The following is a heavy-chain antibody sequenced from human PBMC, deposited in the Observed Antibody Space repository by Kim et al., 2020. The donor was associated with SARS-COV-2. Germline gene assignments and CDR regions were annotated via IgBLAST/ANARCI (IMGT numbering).Heavy chain of an antibody. CDR1: GFTFGDNG. J-gene: IGHJ6*02. CDR2: IHWNGDST. D-gene: IGHD2-15*01. V-gene: IGHV3-20*04. Sequence: GGSLRISCAASGFTFGDNGMSWVRQAPGKGLEWVSGIHWNGDSTGYADSVKGRFTISRDNAKNSLYLQMNSLRAEDTAFYYCARTRYCSGNTCSFYGMDVWGQGTTVTVSS. CDR3: ARTRYCSGNTCSFYGMDV.